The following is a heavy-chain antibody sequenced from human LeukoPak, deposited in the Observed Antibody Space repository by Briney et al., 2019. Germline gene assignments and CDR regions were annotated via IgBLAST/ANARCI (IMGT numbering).Heavy chain of an antibody. Sequence: SETLSLTCAVSGGSISSSNWWSWVRQTPGKGLEWIGYIYYSGSSYYNPSLKSRVTMSVDTSKNQFSLKLSSVTAADTAVYYCARDCSTISCPKLDYWGQGTLVTVSS. CDR1: GGSISSSNW. D-gene: IGHD2-2*01. CDR2: IYYSGSS. V-gene: IGHV4-4*02. CDR3: ARDCSTISCPKLDY. J-gene: IGHJ4*02.